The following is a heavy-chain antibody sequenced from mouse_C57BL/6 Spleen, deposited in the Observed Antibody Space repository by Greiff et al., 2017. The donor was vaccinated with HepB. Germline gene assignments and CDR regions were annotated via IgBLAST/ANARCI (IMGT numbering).Heavy chain of an antibody. V-gene: IGHV3-6*01. Sequence: EVKLQESGPGLVKPSQSLSLTCSVTGYSITSGYYWNWIRQFPGNKLEWMGYISYDGSNNYNPSLKNRISITRDTSKNQFFLKLNSVTTEDTATYYCARDGYPLYFDYWGQGTTLTVSS. CDR3: ARDGYPLYFDY. CDR2: ISYDGSN. J-gene: IGHJ2*01. CDR1: GYSITSGYY.